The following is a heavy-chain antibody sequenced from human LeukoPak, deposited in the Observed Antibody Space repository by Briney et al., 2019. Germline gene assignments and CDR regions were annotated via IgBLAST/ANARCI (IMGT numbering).Heavy chain of an antibody. CDR1: GDSVSSDSTA. Sequence: KQSQTLSLTCAISGDSVSSDSTAWNWIRQSPSRGLEWLGRTYYRSKWFNEYAPSVKSRITINPDTSKNQFSLQLNSLTPEDTAVYYCARGRLNGFEIWGQGTTVTVSS. CDR3: ARGRLNGFEI. J-gene: IGHJ3*02. CDR2: TYYRSKWFN. V-gene: IGHV6-1*01.